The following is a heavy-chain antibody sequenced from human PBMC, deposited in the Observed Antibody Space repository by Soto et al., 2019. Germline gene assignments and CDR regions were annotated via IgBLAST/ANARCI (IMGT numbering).Heavy chain of an antibody. CDR3: ARGLAFGYSYGFFDY. CDR1: GFTFSSYD. D-gene: IGHD5-18*01. V-gene: IGHV3-13*01. J-gene: IGHJ4*02. Sequence: CAASGFTFSSYDMHWVRQATGKGLEWVSAIGTAGDTYYPGSVKGRFTISRENAKNSLYLQMNSLRAEDTAVYYCARGLAFGYSYGFFDYWGQGTLVTVSS. CDR2: IGTAGDT.